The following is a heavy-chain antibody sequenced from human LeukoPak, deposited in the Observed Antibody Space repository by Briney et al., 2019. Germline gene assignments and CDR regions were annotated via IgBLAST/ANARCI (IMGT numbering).Heavy chain of an antibody. V-gene: IGHV3-30*02. Sequence: PGGSLRLSCAVSGITFRNLAMHWVRQAPGKGLEWVAFIRADGSNTKYADSVKGRFTISRDNTKNTLYLQMNSLRAEDTAVYYCAKGLSIFGGYYYMDVWGKGTTVTVSS. CDR2: IRADGSNT. CDR1: GITFRNLA. J-gene: IGHJ6*03. D-gene: IGHD3-3*01. CDR3: AKGLSIFGGYYYMDV.